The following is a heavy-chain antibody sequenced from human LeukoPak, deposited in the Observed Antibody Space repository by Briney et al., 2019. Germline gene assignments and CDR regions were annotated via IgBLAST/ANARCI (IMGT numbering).Heavy chain of an antibody. CDR3: AKDISVGATPYYFDY. Sequence: GGSLRLSCAASGFTFDDYAMHWVRQAPGKGLEWVSGIIWNSSSIGHADSVKGRFTISRDNAKNSLYLQMNSLRAEDTALYYCAKDISVGATPYYFDYWGQGTLVTVSS. CDR2: IIWNSSSI. D-gene: IGHD1-26*01. CDR1: GFTFDDYA. J-gene: IGHJ4*02. V-gene: IGHV3-9*01.